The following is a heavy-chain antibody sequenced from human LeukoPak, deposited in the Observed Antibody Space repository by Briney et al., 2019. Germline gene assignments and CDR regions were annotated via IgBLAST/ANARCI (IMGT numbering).Heavy chain of an antibody. CDR3: AKDPSTLTLTDDY. Sequence: GGTLRLSCAASGFTFSSYGMSWVRQAPGKGLEWVSTISASGGNTHYADSVKGRFTISRDNSKNTLYVQMNSLRAEDTAVYHCAKDPSTLTLTDDYWGQGTLVTVSS. CDR1: GFTFSSYG. CDR2: ISASGGNT. J-gene: IGHJ4*02. V-gene: IGHV3-23*01.